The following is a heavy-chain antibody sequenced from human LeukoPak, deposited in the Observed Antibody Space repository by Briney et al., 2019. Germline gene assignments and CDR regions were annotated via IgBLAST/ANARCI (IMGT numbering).Heavy chain of an antibody. Sequence: HGESLKISCQGSGYSFTSYWIGWVRQMPGKGLGWMGIIYPGDSDTRYSPSFQGQVTISADKSISTAYLQWSSLKASDTAMYYCARQERGAYYYDSSGYPLYYYYGMDVWGQGTTVTVSS. J-gene: IGHJ6*02. D-gene: IGHD3-22*01. CDR2: IYPGDSDT. CDR3: ARQERGAYYYDSSGYPLYYYYGMDV. V-gene: IGHV5-51*01. CDR1: GYSFTSYW.